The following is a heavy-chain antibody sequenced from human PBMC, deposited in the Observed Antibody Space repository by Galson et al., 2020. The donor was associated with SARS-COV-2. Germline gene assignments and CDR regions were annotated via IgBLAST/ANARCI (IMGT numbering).Heavy chain of an antibody. CDR2: ISGSGGST. J-gene: IGHJ4*02. CDR1: GFTFSSYA. V-gene: IGHV3-23*01. D-gene: IGHD4-17*01. Sequence: GESLKISCAASGFTFSSYAMSWVRQAPGKGLEWVSAISGSGGSTYYADSVKGRFTISRDNSKNTLYLQMNSLRAEDTAVYYCAKVMYDYGDYALWAFDYWGQGTRVSVS. CDR3: AKVMYDYGDYALWAFDY.